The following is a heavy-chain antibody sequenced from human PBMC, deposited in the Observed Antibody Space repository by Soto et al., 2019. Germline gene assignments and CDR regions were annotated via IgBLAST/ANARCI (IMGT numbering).Heavy chain of an antibody. CDR1: GYTFTTYY. V-gene: IGHV1-46*01. CDR3: ARVYCSGGSCYGIDY. Sequence: QVQLVQSGAEVKTPGASVKVSCKASGYTFTTYYMHWVRQAPGQGLEWMGIINPSGGSTSYAQKFQGRVTMTRDTSTSTVYMELSSLRSEDTAVYYCARVYCSGGSCYGIDYWGQGTLVTVSS. J-gene: IGHJ4*02. CDR2: INPSGGST. D-gene: IGHD2-15*01.